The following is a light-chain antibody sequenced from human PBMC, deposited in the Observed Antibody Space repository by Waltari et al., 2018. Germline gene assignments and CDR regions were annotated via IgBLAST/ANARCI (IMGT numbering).Light chain of an antibody. Sequence: QSVLTQPPSVSGAPGQRVTISCTGSWSNIGAGYDVHCYQQLPGKAPTVLVYGATAQPPGVPDRFFCSKSGTSASLASPGLQPEDEADYYCQSYDTSLGVVFGGGTKLTVL. CDR2: GAT. CDR3: QSYDTSLGVV. J-gene: IGLJ2*01. CDR1: WSNIGAGYD. V-gene: IGLV1-40*01.